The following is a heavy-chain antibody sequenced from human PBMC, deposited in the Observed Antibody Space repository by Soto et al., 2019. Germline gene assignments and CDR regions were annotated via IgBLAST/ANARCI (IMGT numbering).Heavy chain of an antibody. Sequence: SVKVSCKASGGTFSSYAISWVRQAPGQGLEWMGGIIPIFVTANYAQKFQGRVTITADESTSTAYMELSSLRSEDTAVYYCARDSPAYYYDSSSYYSFDYWCQGTLVTVSS. CDR1: GGTFSSYA. V-gene: IGHV1-69*13. CDR2: IIPIFVTA. CDR3: ARDSPAYYYDSSSYYSFDY. D-gene: IGHD3-22*01. J-gene: IGHJ4*02.